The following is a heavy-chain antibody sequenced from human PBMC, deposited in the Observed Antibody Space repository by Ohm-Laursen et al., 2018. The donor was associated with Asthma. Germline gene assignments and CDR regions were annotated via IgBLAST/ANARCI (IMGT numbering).Heavy chain of an antibody. V-gene: IGHV3-30*03. CDR3: SRAHGSEHDYGDYRSFDY. J-gene: IGHJ4*02. D-gene: IGHD4-17*01. CDR2: ISYDGSNK. Sequence: SSLRLSCTASGFTFSGYGMYWVRQAPGKGLEWVAVISYDGSNKYYADSVKGRFTISRDNAKNSLYLQMNSLRAEDTAVYYCSRAHGSEHDYGDYRSFDYWGQGTLVTVSS. CDR1: GFTFSGYG.